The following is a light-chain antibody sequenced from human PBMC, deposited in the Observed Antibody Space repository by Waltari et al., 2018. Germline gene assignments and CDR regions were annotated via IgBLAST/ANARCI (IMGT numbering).Light chain of an antibody. CDR3: CSYAGTYSYV. J-gene: IGLJ1*01. CDR2: DVN. CDR1: GDDFGGFEY. V-gene: IGLV2-11*01. Sequence: QSALTQPPSVSGSPGQSVTISCTGTGDDFGGFEYVSCYQQDPGKDPKLLIYDVNKRPSGVPGHFSGSKSGNTACLTICRLQAEDESAYYCCSYAGTYSYVFGTGTEVAVL.